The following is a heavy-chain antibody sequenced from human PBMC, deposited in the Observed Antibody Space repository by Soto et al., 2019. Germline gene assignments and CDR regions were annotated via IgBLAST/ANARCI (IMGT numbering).Heavy chain of an antibody. Sequence: QVQLQESGPGLVKPSGTLSLTCAVSGGSISSSNWWSWVRQPPGKGLEWIGEIYHSGSTNYNPSLKGRVTISVDKSKNQFSLKLSSVTAADTTVYYCAKVHGKSRGYCSGGSCYGGKWGQGTLVTVSS. V-gene: IGHV4-4*02. J-gene: IGHJ4*02. CDR3: AKVHGKSRGYCSGGSCYGGK. CDR2: IYHSGST. D-gene: IGHD2-15*01. CDR1: GGSISSSNW.